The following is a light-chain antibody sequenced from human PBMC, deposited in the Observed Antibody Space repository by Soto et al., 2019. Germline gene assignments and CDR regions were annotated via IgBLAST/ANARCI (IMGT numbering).Light chain of an antibody. CDR3: QQLNSYPLT. CDR1: QSINKW. V-gene: IGKV1-5*01. CDR2: AAS. J-gene: IGKJ4*01. Sequence: DIQMTQSPSTLSSSIGDIVTITCRASQSINKWLAWHQQKPGKAPKLLIYAASTLQSGVPSRFSGSGSGTDFTLTVSSLQPEDFASYYCQQLNSYPLTFGGGTKVDIK.